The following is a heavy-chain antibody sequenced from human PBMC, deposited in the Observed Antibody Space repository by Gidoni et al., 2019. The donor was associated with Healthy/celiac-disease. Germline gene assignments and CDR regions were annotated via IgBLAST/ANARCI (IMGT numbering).Heavy chain of an antibody. V-gene: IGHV3-23*01. Sequence: EVQLLEAGGGLVQPGGSLRLSCAASGFTFSRHAMSWVRQAPGKGLEWVSAISGSGGSTYYADSVKGRFTISRDNSKNTLYLQMNSLRAEDTAVYYCAKDREFIVATSDPYFDYWGQGTLVTVSS. CDR3: AKDREFIVATSDPYFDY. J-gene: IGHJ4*02. CDR2: ISGSGGST. D-gene: IGHD5-12*01. CDR1: GFTFSRHA.